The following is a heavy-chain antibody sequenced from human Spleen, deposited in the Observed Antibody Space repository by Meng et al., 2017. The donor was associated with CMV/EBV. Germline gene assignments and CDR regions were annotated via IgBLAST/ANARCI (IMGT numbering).Heavy chain of an antibody. V-gene: IGHV3-23*01. Sequence: GESLKISCAASGFTVSSYAMSWVRQAPGKGLEWVSAISGSGGSKYYADSVKGRFTISRDNSKNTLYLQMNSLRAEDTAVYYCASDWGSGSTYYYYYGMDGWGQGTTVTVSS. CDR2: ISGSGGSK. CDR3: ASDWGSGSTYYYYYGMDG. J-gene: IGHJ6*02. D-gene: IGHD3-22*01. CDR1: GFTVSSYA.